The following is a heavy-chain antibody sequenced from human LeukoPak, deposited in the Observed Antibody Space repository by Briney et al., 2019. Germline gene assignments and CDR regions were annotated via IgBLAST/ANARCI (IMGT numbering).Heavy chain of an antibody. J-gene: IGHJ4*02. CDR2: IIPIFGTA. CDR1: GGTFISYA. V-gene: IGHV1-69*01. Sequence: SSVKVSCKASGGTFISYAISWVRQAPGQGLEWMGGIIPIFGTANYAQKFRGRVTITADESTSTAYMELSSLRSEDTAVYYCARDERLPAAMDYWGQGTLVTVSS. D-gene: IGHD2-2*01. CDR3: ARDERLPAAMDY.